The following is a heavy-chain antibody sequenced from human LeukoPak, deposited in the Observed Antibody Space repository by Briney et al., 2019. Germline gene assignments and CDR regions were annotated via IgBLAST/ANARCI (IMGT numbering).Heavy chain of an antibody. CDR2: IKSKSNGGTI. Sequence: GGSLRHSCAASGFTFSNDWMTWVRQAPGKGLEWIARIKSKSNGGTIDYAAPVKGRFTTSRDDSKDTLYLQMNSLKIEDAAVYYCTTVGSSWNFDYWGQGTLVTVSS. D-gene: IGHD6-13*01. V-gene: IGHV3-15*01. CDR1: GFTFSNDW. CDR3: TTVGSSWNFDY. J-gene: IGHJ4*02.